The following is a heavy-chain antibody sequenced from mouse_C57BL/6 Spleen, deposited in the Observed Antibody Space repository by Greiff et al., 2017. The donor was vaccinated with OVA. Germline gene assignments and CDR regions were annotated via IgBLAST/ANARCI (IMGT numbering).Heavy chain of an antibody. CDR2: INPYNGGT. J-gene: IGHJ1*03. CDR1: GYTFTGYY. D-gene: IGHD1-1*01. V-gene: IGHV1-19*01. CDR3: ARGGGSSPWYFDV. Sequence: EVQLQQSGPVLVKPGASVKMSCKASGYTFTGYYMNWVKQSHGKSLEWIGVINPYNGGTSYNQKFKGKATLTVDKSSSTAYMELNSLTSEDSAVYYCARGGGSSPWYFDVWGTGTTVTVSS.